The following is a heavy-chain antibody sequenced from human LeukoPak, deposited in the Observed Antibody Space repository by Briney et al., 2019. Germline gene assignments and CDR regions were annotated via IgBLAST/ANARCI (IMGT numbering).Heavy chain of an antibody. CDR1: GGSISSYY. CDR3: ARHSSGWTTPGAFDI. Sequence: TSETLSLTCTVSGGSISSYYWSWIRQPPGMGLEWIGYIYYSGSTYYNPSLKSRVTISVDTSKNQFSLKLSSVTAADTAVYYCARHSSGWTTPGAFDIWGQGTMVTVSS. V-gene: IGHV4-59*08. D-gene: IGHD6-19*01. J-gene: IGHJ3*02. CDR2: IYYSGST.